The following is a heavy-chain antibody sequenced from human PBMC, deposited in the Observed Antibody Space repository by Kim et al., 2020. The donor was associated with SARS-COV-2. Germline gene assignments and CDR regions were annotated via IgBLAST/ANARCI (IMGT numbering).Heavy chain of an antibody. CDR2: ISGSGGST. V-gene: IGHV3-23*01. J-gene: IGHJ3*02. CDR3: AKDRGIVVVVAATRHDAFDI. D-gene: IGHD2-15*01. Sequence: GGSLRLSCAASGFTFSSYAMSWVRQAPGKGLEWVSAISGSGGSTYYADSVKGRFTISRDNSKNTLYLQMNSLRAEDTAVYYCAKDRGIVVVVAATRHDAFDIWGQGTMVTVSS. CDR1: GFTFSSYA.